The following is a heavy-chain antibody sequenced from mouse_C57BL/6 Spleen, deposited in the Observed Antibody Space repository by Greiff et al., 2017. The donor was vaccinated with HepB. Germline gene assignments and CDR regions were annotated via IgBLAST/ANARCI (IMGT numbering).Heavy chain of an antibody. D-gene: IGHD1-2*01. Sequence: VQLQESGGGLVQPGGSLKLSCAASGFTFSDYGMAWVRQAPRKGPEWVAFISNLAYSIYYADTVTGRFTISRENAKNTLYLEMSSLRSEDTAMYYCARRTTAWYFDVWGTGTTVTVSS. V-gene: IGHV5-15*01. CDR2: ISNLAYSI. CDR1: GFTFSDYG. J-gene: IGHJ1*03. CDR3: ARRTTAWYFDV.